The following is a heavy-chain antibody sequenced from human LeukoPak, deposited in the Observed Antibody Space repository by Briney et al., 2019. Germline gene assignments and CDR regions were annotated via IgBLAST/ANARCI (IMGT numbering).Heavy chain of an antibody. V-gene: IGHV3-11*04. J-gene: IGHJ4*02. Sequence: GGSLRLSCAASGFTFSDYYMSWIRQAPGKGLEWISYISSSGSTIYYADSVKGRFTISRDNAKNSLYLQMNSLRAEDTAVYYCARGVTAMVKIFRFGGQGTLVTVSS. CDR1: GFTFSDYY. D-gene: IGHD5-18*01. CDR3: ARGVTAMVKIFRF. CDR2: ISSSGSTI.